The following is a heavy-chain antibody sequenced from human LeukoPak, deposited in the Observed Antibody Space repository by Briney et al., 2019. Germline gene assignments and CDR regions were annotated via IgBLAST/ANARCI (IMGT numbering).Heavy chain of an antibody. D-gene: IGHD3-10*01. CDR3: AKERITMVRGVIPYFDY. CDR1: GFTFSSSA. J-gene: IGHJ4*02. Sequence: PGGSLRLSCAASGFTFSSSAMSWVRQDPGKGPEWVSNISGSGSGGSTYYADSVKGRFTISRDSSKNTLYLQMNSLRAEDTAVYYCAKERITMVRGVIPYFDYWGQGTLVTVSS. V-gene: IGHV3-23*01. CDR2: ISGSGSGGST.